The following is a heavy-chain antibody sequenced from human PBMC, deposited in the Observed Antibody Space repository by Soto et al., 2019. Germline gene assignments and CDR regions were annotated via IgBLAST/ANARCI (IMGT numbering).Heavy chain of an antibody. V-gene: IGHV5-10-1*01. CDR2: IDPSDSYT. D-gene: IGHD1-26*01. J-gene: IGHJ5*02. CDR3: ASGSGSYLNWFDP. CDR1: GYSFTSYW. Sequence: GESLKISCKGSGYSFTSYWISWVRQMPGKGLEWMGRIDPSDSYTNYSPSFQGHVTISADKSISTAYLQWSSLKASDTAMYYCASGSGSYLNWFDPWGQGTLVTVSS.